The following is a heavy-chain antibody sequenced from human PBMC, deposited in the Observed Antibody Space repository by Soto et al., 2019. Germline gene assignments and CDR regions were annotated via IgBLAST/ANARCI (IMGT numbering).Heavy chain of an antibody. Sequence: SVGGLVKPGGSLRLSCAASGFTFISYSMNWVRQVPGRGLEWVSSITSRSSYIYYADSVKGRFTISRDNAKNSLFLQMNSLRAEDTAVYYCARAPTYYFGSGSYLDYWGQGTLVTVSP. CDR2: ITSRSSYI. D-gene: IGHD3-10*01. J-gene: IGHJ4*02. CDR3: ARAPTYYFGSGSYLDY. CDR1: GFTFISYS. V-gene: IGHV3-21*01.